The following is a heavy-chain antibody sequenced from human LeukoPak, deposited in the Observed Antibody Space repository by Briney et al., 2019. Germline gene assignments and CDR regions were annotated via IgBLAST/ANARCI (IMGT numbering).Heavy chain of an antibody. CDR2: IYYSGST. CDR3: AREGIWRFFDI. D-gene: IGHD6-13*01. CDR1: GGSISSYY. V-gene: IGHV4-59*01. J-gene: IGHJ3*02. Sequence: SGTLSLTCAVSGGSISSYYWSWIRQPPGKGLEWIGYIYYSGSTNYNPSLKSRVTISVDTSTNQFSLKLSSVTAADTAVYYCAREGIWRFFDIWGQGTMVTVSS.